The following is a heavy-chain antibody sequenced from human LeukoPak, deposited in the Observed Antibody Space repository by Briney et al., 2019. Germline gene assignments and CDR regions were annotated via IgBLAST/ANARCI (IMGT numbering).Heavy chain of an antibody. J-gene: IGHJ4*02. CDR2: ISAYNGNT. CDR1: GYTFTSYG. V-gene: IGHV1-18*01. D-gene: IGHD3-16*02. CDR3: ARVPMITFGGVIVMSY. Sequence: ASVKVSCKASGYTFTSYGISWVRQAPGQGLEWMGWISAYNGNTNYAQKLQGRVTMTTDTSTGTAYMELRSLRSDDTAVYYCARVPMITFGGVIVMSYWGQGTLVTVSS.